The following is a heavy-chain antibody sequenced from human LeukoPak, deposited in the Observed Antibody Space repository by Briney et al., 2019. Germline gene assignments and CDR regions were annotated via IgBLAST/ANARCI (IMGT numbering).Heavy chain of an antibody. CDR1: GGSISSYY. CDR2: IYYSGST. D-gene: IGHD3-9*01. J-gene: IGHJ4*02. V-gene: IGHV4-59*01. CDR3: ARVRGYDILTGYFDY. Sequence: SETLSLTCTVSGGSISSYYWSWIRQPPGKGLEWIGYIYYSGSTNYNPSLKSRVTISVDTSKNQFSLKLSSVTAADTAVYYCARVRGYDILTGYFDYWGQGTLFTVSS.